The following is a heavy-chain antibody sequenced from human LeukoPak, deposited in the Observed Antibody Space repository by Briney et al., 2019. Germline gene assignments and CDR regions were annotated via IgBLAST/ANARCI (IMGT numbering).Heavy chain of an antibody. J-gene: IGHJ4*02. Sequence: SETLSLTCAVYGGSFSGYYWSWIRQPAGKGLEWIGRIYTSGSTNYNRSLKSRVTMSVDTSKNQFSLKLSSVTAADTAVYYCARGPGWELHYFDYWGQGPLVTVSS. V-gene: IGHV4-59*10. CDR1: GGSFSGYY. CDR3: ARGPGWELHYFDY. CDR2: IYTSGST. D-gene: IGHD1-26*01.